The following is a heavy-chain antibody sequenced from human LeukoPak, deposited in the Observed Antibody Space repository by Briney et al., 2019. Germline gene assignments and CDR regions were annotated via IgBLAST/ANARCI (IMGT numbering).Heavy chain of an antibody. CDR3: ARLPDDAFDX. CDR1: GGSISSSSYS. Sequence: SETLSLTCTVSGGSISSSSYSWGWIRQPPGKGLEWIGTIYYSGSTYNNPSLKSRVTISVDTSKNQFSLKLSSLTAADTAVYYCARLPDDAFDXXGQXXXXTV. CDR2: IYYSGST. J-gene: IGHJ3*02. V-gene: IGHV4-39*01.